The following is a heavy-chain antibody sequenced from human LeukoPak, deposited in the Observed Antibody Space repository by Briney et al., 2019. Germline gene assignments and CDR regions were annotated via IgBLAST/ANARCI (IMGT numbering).Heavy chain of an antibody. CDR2: INTDGSST. J-gene: IGHJ4*02. CDR3: AKDRDDSSGYYYGGYFDY. D-gene: IGHD3-22*01. V-gene: IGHV3-74*01. Sequence: GGSLRLSCAASGFTFSSYWMHWVRQAPGKGLVWVSRINTDGSSTSYADSVKGRFTISRDNAKNTLHLQMNSLRAEDTAVYYCAKDRDDSSGYYYGGYFDYWGQGTLVTVSS. CDR1: GFTFSSYW.